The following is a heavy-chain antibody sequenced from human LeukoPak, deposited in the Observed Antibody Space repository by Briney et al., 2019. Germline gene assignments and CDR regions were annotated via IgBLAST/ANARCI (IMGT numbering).Heavy chain of an antibody. CDR1: GGSISSYY. CDR3: ARHDHEWGTLSGYDYPYYYMDV. J-gene: IGHJ6*03. D-gene: IGHD5-12*01. CDR2: IYTSGST. Sequence: SETLSLTCTVSGGSISSYYWSWIRQPPGKGLEWIGYIYTSGSTNYNPSLKSRVTISVDTSKNQFSLKLSSVTAADTAVYYCARHDHEWGTLSGYDYPYYYMDVWGKGTTVTVSS. V-gene: IGHV4-4*09.